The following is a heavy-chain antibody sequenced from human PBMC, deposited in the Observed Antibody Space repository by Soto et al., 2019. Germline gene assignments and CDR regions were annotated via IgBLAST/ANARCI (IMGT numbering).Heavy chain of an antibody. CDR2: IKQGGNEK. V-gene: IGHV3-7*01. J-gene: IGHJ6*02. CDR1: GFMFSTYL. Sequence: GSLRLSCEASGFMFSTYLMSWVRQAPGKGLEWVANIKQGGNEKFYVDSVKGRFTISRDNAKKSLFLQMNSLRPEDTAVYYCVGALTYEVPYYYYGMDVWGQGTTVTVSS. D-gene: IGHD3-16*01. CDR3: VGALTYEVPYYYYGMDV.